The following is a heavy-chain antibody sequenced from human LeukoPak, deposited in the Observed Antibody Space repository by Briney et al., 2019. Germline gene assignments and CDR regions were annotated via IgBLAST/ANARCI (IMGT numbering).Heavy chain of an antibody. Sequence: GGSLRLSCAASGFTFSSYNMNWVRQAPGKGLEWVSYISDSSTTIYYADSVKGRFTISRDNAKNSLYLQMNSLRAEDTAVYYCARDRGGAYDFWSGYYAGYFDYWGQGTLVPVSS. CDR1: GFTFSSYN. D-gene: IGHD3-3*01. CDR2: ISDSSTTI. CDR3: ARDRGGAYDFWSGYYAGYFDY. J-gene: IGHJ4*02. V-gene: IGHV3-48*01.